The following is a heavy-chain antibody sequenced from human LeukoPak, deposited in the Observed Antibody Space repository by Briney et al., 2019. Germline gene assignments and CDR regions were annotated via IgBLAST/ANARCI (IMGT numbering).Heavy chain of an antibody. CDR3: ASATGMAATGPYYYDYMDV. Sequence: GGSLRLSCAASGFTFSTYAMSWVRQAPGKGLEWVSGIIHSGNSKYYADSVKGRFTISRDNSKNTVYLQMNSLRVEDTAVYYCASATGMAATGPYYYDYMDVWGKGTTVTVSS. CDR1: GFTFSTYA. V-gene: IGHV3-23*01. CDR2: IIHSGNSK. D-gene: IGHD6-13*01. J-gene: IGHJ6*03.